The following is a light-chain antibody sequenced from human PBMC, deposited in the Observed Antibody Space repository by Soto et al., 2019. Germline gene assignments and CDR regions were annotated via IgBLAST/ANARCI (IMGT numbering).Light chain of an antibody. Sequence: EFVLTQSPGTLSLSPGERATLSCRASQSVSDNYLAWYQHRPGQAPRLLIYGVSSRATGIPDRFSGSGSGTDFTLTISRLEPEDFAVYYCQQYDASPSPRWTLGQGTKIQVK. CDR2: GVS. CDR1: QSVSDNY. V-gene: IGKV3-20*01. J-gene: IGKJ1*01. CDR3: QQYDASPSPRWT.